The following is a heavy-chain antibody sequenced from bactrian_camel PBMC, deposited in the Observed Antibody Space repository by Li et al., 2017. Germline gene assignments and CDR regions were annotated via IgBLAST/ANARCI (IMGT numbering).Heavy chain of an antibody. CDR1: GYPYLRKS. V-gene: IGHV3S1*01. D-gene: IGHD6*01. J-gene: IGHJ4*01. CDR3: AARRTEVTVCSAVAEYDY. CDR2: MIDGDGRT. Sequence: HVQLVESGGGSVQAGGSLRLSCSISGYPYLRKSVGWFRQEAGKEREGVAMIDGDGRTTFADSVKGRFSLSRDDVKNTMYLQMNSTKSEDTAMYYCAARRTEVTVCSAVAEYDYWGQGTQVTVS.